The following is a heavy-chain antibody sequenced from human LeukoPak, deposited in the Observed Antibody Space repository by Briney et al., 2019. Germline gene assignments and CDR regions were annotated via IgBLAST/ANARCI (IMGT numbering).Heavy chain of an antibody. Sequence: SQTLSLTCTVSGGSISSGSYYWSWIRQPAGKGLEWIGRIYASGSTNYNPSLKSRVTISVDTSKNQLSLKLSSVTAADTAVYYCAGAPAASLEWLSPFDYWGKATLVTVSS. V-gene: IGHV4-61*02. CDR2: IYASGST. CDR1: GGSISSGSYY. CDR3: AGAPAASLEWLSPFDY. J-gene: IGHJ4*02. D-gene: IGHD3-3*02.